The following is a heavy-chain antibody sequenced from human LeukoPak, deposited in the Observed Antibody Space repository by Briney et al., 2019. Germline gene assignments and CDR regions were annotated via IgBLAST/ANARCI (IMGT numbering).Heavy chain of an antibody. CDR2: ISSSDGST. V-gene: IGHV3-23*01. J-gene: IGHJ4*02. CDR3: ATQYCSSTACHIDY. CDR1: GFTFSNFA. D-gene: IGHD2-2*01. Sequence: GGSLRLSCAVSGFTFSNFAMSWVRQAPGKGLEWVSSISSSDGSTHYGDSVKGRFTISRDNSKNTLYLQMNSLRAEVTAVYYCATQYCSSTACHIDYWGQGTLVTVSS.